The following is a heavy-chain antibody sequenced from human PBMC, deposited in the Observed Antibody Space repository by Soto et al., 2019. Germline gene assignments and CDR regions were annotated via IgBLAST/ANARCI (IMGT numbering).Heavy chain of an antibody. CDR1: GYTFTRSG. V-gene: IGHV1-18*01. CDR3: AREGVAPYYYYGMDG. Sequence: QVQLVQSGAEVKKPGASVKVSCKASGYTFTRSGISWVRQAPGQGPEWMGWISSYNGDTNYAQTFQGRVTMTTDTSTSTAYMELRSLRSDDTAGYYCAREGVAPYYYYGMDGWGQGTPVTVSS. CDR2: ISSYNGDT. J-gene: IGHJ6*02. D-gene: IGHD5-12*01.